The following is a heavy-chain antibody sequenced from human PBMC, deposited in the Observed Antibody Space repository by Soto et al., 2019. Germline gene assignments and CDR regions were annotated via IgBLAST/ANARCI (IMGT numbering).Heavy chain of an antibody. V-gene: IGHV3-23*01. CDR1: GFTFSSYA. Sequence: GGSLRLSCAASGFTFSSYAMSWVRQAPGKGLEWASAISGSGGSTYYADSVKGRFTISRGNSKNTLYVQMNSLRAEDTAVYYCAKVKGSWYLDYWGQGTLVTVSS. D-gene: IGHD6-13*01. J-gene: IGHJ4*02. CDR2: ISGSGGST. CDR3: AKVKGSWYLDY.